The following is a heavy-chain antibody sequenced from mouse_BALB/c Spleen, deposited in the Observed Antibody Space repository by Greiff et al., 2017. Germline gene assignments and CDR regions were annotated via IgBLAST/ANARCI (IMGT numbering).Heavy chain of an antibody. D-gene: IGHD1-1*01. CDR2: INSNGGST. CDR1: GFTFSSYG. J-gene: IGHJ4*01. V-gene: IGHV5-6-3*01. CDR3: ARVLVVWDY. Sequence: EVQVVESGGGLVQPGGSLKLSCAASGFTFSSYGMSWVRQTPDKRLELVATINSNGGSTYYPDSVKGRFTISRDNAKNTLYLQMSSLKSEDTAMYYCARVLVVWDYWGQGTSVTVSS.